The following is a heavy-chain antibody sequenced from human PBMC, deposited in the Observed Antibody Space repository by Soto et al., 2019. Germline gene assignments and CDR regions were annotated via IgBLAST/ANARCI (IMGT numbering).Heavy chain of an antibody. CDR1: GYTFTSYG. CDR2: ISAYNGNT. CDR3: ARVIAAAADFDY. V-gene: IGHV1-18*01. J-gene: IGHJ4*02. D-gene: IGHD6-13*01. Sequence: QVQLVQSGAEVKKPGASVKVSCKASGYTFTSYGISWVRQAPGQGLEWMGWISAYNGNTNYAQKLQGRVTMTPDTSTNTAYMELRNLISDDTAVYYCARVIAAAADFDYWCQGTLVTVSS.